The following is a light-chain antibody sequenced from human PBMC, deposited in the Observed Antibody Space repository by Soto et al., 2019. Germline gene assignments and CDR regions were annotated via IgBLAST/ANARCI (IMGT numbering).Light chain of an antibody. CDR3: NSYTNSDTVI. CDR1: SSDIGAYHY. Sequence: QSALTQAASVSGSPGQSITISCTGTSSDIGAYHYVSWYQQRPGKAPKVLIYAVNNRPSGISDRFSGSKSGNTASLTISGLQAEDEGVYYCNSYTNSDTVIFGGGTKLTVL. V-gene: IGLV2-14*01. CDR2: AVN. J-gene: IGLJ2*01.